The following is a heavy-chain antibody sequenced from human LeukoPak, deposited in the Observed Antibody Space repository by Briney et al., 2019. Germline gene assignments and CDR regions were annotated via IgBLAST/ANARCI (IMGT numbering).Heavy chain of an antibody. CDR2: INHSGST. J-gene: IGHJ4*02. Sequence: SETLSLTCAVYGGSFSDYYWSWIRQPPGKGLEWIGEINHSGSTNYNPSLKSRVTISVDTSKNQFSLKLSSVTAADTAVYYCARFALSGAATGYWGQGTLVTVSS. D-gene: IGHD6-19*01. CDR1: GGSFSDYY. CDR3: ARFALSGAATGY. V-gene: IGHV4-34*01.